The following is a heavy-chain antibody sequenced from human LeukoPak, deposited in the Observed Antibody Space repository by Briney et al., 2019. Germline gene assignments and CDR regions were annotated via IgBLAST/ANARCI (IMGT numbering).Heavy chain of an antibody. Sequence: GASVKVSCKVSGYTLTELSMHWVRQAPGKGLEWMGGFDPEDGETIYAQKFQGRVTMTEDTSTDTAYMELSSLRSEDTAVYYCATDLYCSSTSCSDAFDIWGQGTMVTVSS. D-gene: IGHD2-2*01. CDR3: ATDLYCSSTSCSDAFDI. CDR1: GYTLTELS. CDR2: FDPEDGET. J-gene: IGHJ3*02. V-gene: IGHV1-24*01.